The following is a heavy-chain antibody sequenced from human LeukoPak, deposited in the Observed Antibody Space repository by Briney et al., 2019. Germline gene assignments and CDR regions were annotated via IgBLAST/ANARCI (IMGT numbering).Heavy chain of an antibody. V-gene: IGHV3-7*01. CDR3: ARHLSGVTGYTYGRGIDY. D-gene: IGHD5-18*01. CDR2: MKKDGSEK. J-gene: IGHJ4*02. Sequence: GGYLRLSCAASGFTFSSYWMSWVRQAPGKGLEWVANMKKDGSEKYYADSVKGRFTISRDNAKTSLYLQMNSLRAEDTAVYYCARHLSGVTGYTYGRGIDYWGQGTLVTVSS. CDR1: GFTFSSYW.